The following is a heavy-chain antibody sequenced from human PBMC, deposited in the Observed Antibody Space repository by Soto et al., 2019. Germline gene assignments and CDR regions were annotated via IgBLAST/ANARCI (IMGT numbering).Heavy chain of an antibody. CDR1: GGSISRSTYY. CDR2: INYSGST. Sequence: QLQLQESGPGLVKPSETLSLTCTVSGGSISRSTYYWGWIRQPPGKGLEWIGSINYSGSTYYNPALKSRATITVDLSKKSFSLKLSSVTAAAAAVYYCARHADPETDDYYYYGMDVWGKGTTVTVSS. V-gene: IGHV4-39*01. J-gene: IGHJ6*04. CDR3: ARHADPETDDYYYYGMDV.